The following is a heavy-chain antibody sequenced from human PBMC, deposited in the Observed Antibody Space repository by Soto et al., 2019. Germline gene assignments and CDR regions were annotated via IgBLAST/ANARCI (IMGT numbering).Heavy chain of an antibody. D-gene: IGHD6-19*01. CDR3: ARRVSSGWFGGYFDY. V-gene: IGHV3-7*03. CDR1: GFTFSSYW. Sequence: HPGGSLRLSCAASGFTFSSYWMSWVRQAPGKGLEWVANIKQDGSEKYYVDSVKGRFTISRDNAKNSLYLQMNSLRAEDTAVYYCARRVSSGWFGGYFDYWGQGTLVTVSS. J-gene: IGHJ4*02. CDR2: IKQDGSEK.